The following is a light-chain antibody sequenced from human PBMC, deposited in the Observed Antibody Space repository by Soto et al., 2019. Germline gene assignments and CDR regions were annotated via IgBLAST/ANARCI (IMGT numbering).Light chain of an antibody. Sequence: GDTVTITCRASHDINNFLAWYQQEPGKVPRLLIYDASNLETGVPSRFTGGGSGTDFTFTITNLQPEDIATYYCKQYNNLPFTFGPGTKVDIK. J-gene: IGKJ3*01. V-gene: IGKV1-33*01. CDR3: KQYNNLPFT. CDR2: DAS. CDR1: HDINNF.